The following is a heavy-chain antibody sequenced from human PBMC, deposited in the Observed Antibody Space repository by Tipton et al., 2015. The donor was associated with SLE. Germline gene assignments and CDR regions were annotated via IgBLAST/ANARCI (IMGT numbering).Heavy chain of an antibody. V-gene: IGHV5-51*01. Sequence: QLVQSGAEVKKPGESLKISCQGSGYNFDKYWIGWVRQIPGKGLEWMGVIYAGDSDTRYNPSFQGHVTISADKSISTAYLQWNSLQASDTAMYYCARSCSGGACYDGDYWGQGTMVTVSS. J-gene: IGHJ4*02. CDR1: GYNFDKYW. CDR2: IYAGDSDT. D-gene: IGHD2-15*01. CDR3: ARSCSGGACYDGDY.